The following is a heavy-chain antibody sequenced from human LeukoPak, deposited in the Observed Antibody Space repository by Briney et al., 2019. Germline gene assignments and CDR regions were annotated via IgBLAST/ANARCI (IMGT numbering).Heavy chain of an antibody. V-gene: IGHV1-46*01. CDR3: ARHWDVSRYFDWLFTLDY. CDR2: INPSGGST. D-gene: IGHD3-9*01. Sequence: GASVKVSCKASGYTFTSYYMHWVRQAPGQGLEWMGIINPSGGSTSYAQKFQGRVTMTRDTSTSTVYMELSRLRSDDTAMYYCARHWDVSRYFDWLFTLDYWGQGTLVTVSS. J-gene: IGHJ4*02. CDR1: GYTFTSYY.